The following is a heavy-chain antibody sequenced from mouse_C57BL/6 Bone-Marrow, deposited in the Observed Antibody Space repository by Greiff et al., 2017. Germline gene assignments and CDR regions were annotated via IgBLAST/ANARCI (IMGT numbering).Heavy chain of an antibody. Sequence: EVQLVESGTVLARPGASVKMSCKTSGYTFTSYWMHWVKQRPGQGLEWIGAIYPGNSDTSYNQKFKGKAKLTAVTSASTAYMERSSLTNEDSAVYYCTRSLYYGYDGDAMDYWGQGTSVTVSS. CDR1: GYTFTSYW. D-gene: IGHD2-2*01. CDR2: IYPGNSDT. CDR3: TRSLYYGYDGDAMDY. J-gene: IGHJ4*01. V-gene: IGHV1-5*01.